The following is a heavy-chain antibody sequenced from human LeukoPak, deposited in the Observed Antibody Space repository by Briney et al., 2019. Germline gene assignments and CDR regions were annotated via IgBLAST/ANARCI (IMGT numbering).Heavy chain of an antibody. CDR2: IFYNGNT. D-gene: IGHD3-3*02. Sequence: SETLSLTCTVSGGSISSFYWSWIRQPPGKGLEWIGYIFYNGNTKSNPSLKSRVTISVDTSKNQFSLRLTSVTAADTAVYYCARRGAGILYYYGMDVWGQGTTVTVSS. CDR3: ARRGAGILYYYGMDV. CDR1: GGSISSFY. J-gene: IGHJ6*02. V-gene: IGHV4-59*08.